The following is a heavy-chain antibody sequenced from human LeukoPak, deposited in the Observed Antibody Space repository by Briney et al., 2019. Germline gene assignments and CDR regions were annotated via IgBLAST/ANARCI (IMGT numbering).Heavy chain of an antibody. Sequence: PGGSLRLSCAASGFTFDDYAMHWVRQAPGKGLEWVSFISGGGGSTYYADSVKGRFTISRANSKNSLYLQMNSLRTEDTALYYCAKDIVDTAMGRGGNWSDPWGQGTLVTVSS. J-gene: IGHJ5*02. CDR3: AKDIVDTAMGRGGNWSDP. CDR1: GFTFDDYA. V-gene: IGHV3-43*02. D-gene: IGHD5-18*01. CDR2: ISGGGGST.